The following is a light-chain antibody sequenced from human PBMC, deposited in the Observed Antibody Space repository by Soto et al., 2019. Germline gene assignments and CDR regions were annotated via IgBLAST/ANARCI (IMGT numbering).Light chain of an antibody. CDR1: QGISNY. J-gene: IGKJ1*01. V-gene: IGKV1-27*01. CDR2: AAS. Sequence: DIQMTQSPSSLSASVGDRVTITCRASQGISNYLAWYQQKPGKVPKLLIYAASTSQSGVPSRFSGSGSGTDFPLTISSLQPEDVATYYWPKAFGQGTKVEIK. CDR3: PKA.